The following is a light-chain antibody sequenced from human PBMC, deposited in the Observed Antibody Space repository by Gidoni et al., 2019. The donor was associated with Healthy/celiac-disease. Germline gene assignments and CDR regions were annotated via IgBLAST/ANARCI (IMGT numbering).Light chain of an antibody. J-gene: IGKJ1*01. Sequence: EIVMTQSPATLSVSPGERATLSCRASQRVSSNLAWYQQKPGQAPRLLIYGASPRATGIPARCSGSGSGTKFTLTISSLQSEDFAVYYCQQYNNWPRTFGQGTKVEIK. CDR1: QRVSSN. CDR3: QQYNNWPRT. V-gene: IGKV3-15*01. CDR2: GAS.